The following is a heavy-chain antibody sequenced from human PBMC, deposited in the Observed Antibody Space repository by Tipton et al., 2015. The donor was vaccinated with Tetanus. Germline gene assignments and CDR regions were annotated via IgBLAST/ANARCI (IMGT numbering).Heavy chain of an antibody. CDR2: IDRDGIST. CDR1: GFTFTSYA. CDR3: ARESYGSGSYSDH. J-gene: IGHJ4*02. Sequence: SLRLSCTTSGFTFTSYAMSWVRQAPGKGLEWVSRIDRDGISTTYADSVKGRFTISRDNANNSLYLQMNSLRAEDTAVYYCARESYGSGSYSDHWGQGTLVSVSS. V-gene: IGHV3-74*03. D-gene: IGHD3-10*01.